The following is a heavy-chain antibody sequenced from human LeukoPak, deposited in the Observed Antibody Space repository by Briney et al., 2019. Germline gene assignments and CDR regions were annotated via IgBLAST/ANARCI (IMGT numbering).Heavy chain of an antibody. CDR3: ARAYSSGWDNWFDP. CDR2: INHSGST. V-gene: IGHV4-34*01. D-gene: IGHD6-19*01. CDR1: GGSFSGYY. Sequence: PSETLSLTCAVYGGSFSGYYWSWIRQPPGKGLEWIGEINHSGSTNYNPSLKSRVTISVDTSKNQFSLKLSSVTAADTAVYYCARAYSSGWDNWFDPWGQGTLVTVSS. J-gene: IGHJ5*02.